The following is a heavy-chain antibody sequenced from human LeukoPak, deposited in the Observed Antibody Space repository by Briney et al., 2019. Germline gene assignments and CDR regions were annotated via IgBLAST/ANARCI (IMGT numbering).Heavy chain of an antibody. J-gene: IGHJ4*02. Sequence: ASVKVSCKASGYXFTSYYMHWVRQAPGQGLEWMGIINPSGGSTSYAQKFQGRVTMTRDTSTSTVYMELSSLRSEDTAVYYCARSVGATAWIDYRGQGTLVTVSS. D-gene: IGHD1-26*01. V-gene: IGHV1-46*01. CDR2: INPSGGST. CDR3: ARSVGATAWIDY. CDR1: GYXFTSYY.